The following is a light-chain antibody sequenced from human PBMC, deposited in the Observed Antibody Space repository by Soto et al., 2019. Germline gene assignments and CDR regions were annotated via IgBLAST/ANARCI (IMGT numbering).Light chain of an antibody. CDR2: WDG. J-gene: IGLJ3*02. CDR1: SSNVGSNY. CDR3: ASWDDSRSGVV. V-gene: IGLV1-47*01. Sequence: QSVLTQPPSASGTPGQRVTISCSGSSSNVGSNYVYWYQQVPGTAPILLMHWDGQRPSGVPDRFSGSTAGTSASLAISGLRSEEAADYYWASWDDSRSGVVFGGGTKVTVL.